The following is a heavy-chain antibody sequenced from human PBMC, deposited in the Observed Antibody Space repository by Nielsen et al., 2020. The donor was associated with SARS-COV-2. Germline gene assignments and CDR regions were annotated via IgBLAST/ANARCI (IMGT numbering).Heavy chain of an antibody. CDR1: GFTFSSYG. D-gene: IGHD4-17*01. V-gene: IGHV3-30*02. CDR3: AKVPDYGDYGLGAFDI. CDR2: IRYDGSNK. J-gene: IGHJ3*02. Sequence: GGSLRLSCAASGFTFSSYGMHWVRQAPGKGLEWVAFIRYDGSNKYYADSVKGRFTISRDNSKNTLYLQMNSLRAEDTAVYYCAKVPDYGDYGLGAFDIWGQGTMVTVSS.